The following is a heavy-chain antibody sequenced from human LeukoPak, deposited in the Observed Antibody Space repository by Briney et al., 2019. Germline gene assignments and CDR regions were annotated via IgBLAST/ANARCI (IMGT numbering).Heavy chain of an antibody. Sequence: ASVKVSCTASGYIFTAYYIHWVRQAPGQGLECMGWINPNTGGTNYAQNFQGRVTMTRDTSVTTAYMDLSRLTSDDTAVYYCARDKGGNYYPPDYWGQGTLVTVSS. V-gene: IGHV1-2*02. J-gene: IGHJ4*02. D-gene: IGHD1-26*01. CDR3: ARDKGGNYYPPDY. CDR2: INPNTGGT. CDR1: GYIFTAYY.